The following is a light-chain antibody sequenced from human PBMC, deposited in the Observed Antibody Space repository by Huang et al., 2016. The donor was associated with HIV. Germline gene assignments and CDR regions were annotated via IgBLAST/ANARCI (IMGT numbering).Light chain of an antibody. CDR2: DAS. V-gene: IGKV3-11*01. J-gene: IGKJ5*01. Sequence: EIVLTQSPATLSLSPGERATLSCRASQSVSSFLAWYKQKPGQAPRLLIHDASNRATGIPARFSGSWSGTDFTLTISSLEPEDFAIYYCQQRNNWITFGQGTRLEIK. CDR3: QQRNNWIT. CDR1: QSVSSF.